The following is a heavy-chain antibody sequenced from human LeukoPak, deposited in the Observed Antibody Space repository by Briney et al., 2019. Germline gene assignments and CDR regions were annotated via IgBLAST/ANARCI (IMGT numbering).Heavy chain of an antibody. J-gene: IGHJ4*02. V-gene: IGHV4-4*07. CDR3: GRQGYTASHYFLDF. CDR2: IYTTGRT. Sequence: SETLSLTCTVSSGSINSYFWGWVRQPPGKGLEWIGRIYTTGRTHCNPSLKSRVTMSVDTSTNQFSLNLRSMTAADTAVYYCGRQGYTASHYFLDFWSQGTLVA. D-gene: IGHD1-26*01. CDR1: SGSINSYF.